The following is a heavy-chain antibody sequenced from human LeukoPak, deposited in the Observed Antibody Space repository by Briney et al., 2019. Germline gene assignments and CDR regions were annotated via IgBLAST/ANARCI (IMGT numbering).Heavy chain of an antibody. CDR1: GCTFTSYG. V-gene: IGHV1-18*01. D-gene: IGHD1-1*01. CDR2: ISAYNGNT. Sequence: ASVKVSCKASGCTFTSYGISWVRQAPGQGLEWMGWISAYNGNTNYAQKLQGRVTMTTDTSTSTAYMELRSLRSDDTAVYYCARVSRFPGTSYYYMDVWGKGTTVTVSS. CDR3: ARVSRFPGTSYYYMDV. J-gene: IGHJ6*03.